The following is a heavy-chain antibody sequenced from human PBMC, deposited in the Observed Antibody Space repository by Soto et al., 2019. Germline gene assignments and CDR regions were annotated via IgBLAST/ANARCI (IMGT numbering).Heavy chain of an antibody. Sequence: EVQLVESGGGLVKPGGSLRLSCAASGFTFSSYSMNWVRQAPGKGLEWVSSISSSSSYIYYADSVKGRFTISRDNAKNSLYLQMNSLRAVDTAVYYCARPSSGLCLTPFDIWGQGTMVTVSS. J-gene: IGHJ3*02. CDR3: ARPSSGLCLTPFDI. CDR2: ISSSSSYI. D-gene: IGHD6-19*01. CDR1: GFTFSSYS. V-gene: IGHV3-21*01.